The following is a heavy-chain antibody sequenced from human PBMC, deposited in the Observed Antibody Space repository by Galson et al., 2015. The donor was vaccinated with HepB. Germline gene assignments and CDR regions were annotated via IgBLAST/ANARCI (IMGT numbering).Heavy chain of an antibody. CDR3: AREGVFWSGYYLFDQ. CDR2: IKQDGSEK. D-gene: IGHD3-3*01. J-gene: IGHJ4*02. Sequence: SLRLSCAASGFTFSSYWMSWVRQAPGKGLEWVANIKQDGSEKYYVDSVKGRFTISRDNAKNSLYLQMNSLRAEDTAVYYCAREGVFWSGYYLFDQWGQGTLVTVSS. V-gene: IGHV3-7*03. CDR1: GFTFSSYW.